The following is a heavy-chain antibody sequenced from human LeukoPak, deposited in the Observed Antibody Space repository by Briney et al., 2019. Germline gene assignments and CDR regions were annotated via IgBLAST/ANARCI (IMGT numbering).Heavy chain of an antibody. Sequence: GESLKISCKGSGYSFTSYWIGWVRQMPGKGLEWMGIIYPGDSDTKYSPSFQGQVTISADKSISTAYLQWSSLKASDTAMYYCARSYLGYSSSWAFDYWGQGTLVTVSS. CDR3: ARSYLGYSSSWAFDY. CDR1: GYSFTSYW. D-gene: IGHD6-13*01. J-gene: IGHJ4*02. V-gene: IGHV5-51*01. CDR2: IYPGDSDT.